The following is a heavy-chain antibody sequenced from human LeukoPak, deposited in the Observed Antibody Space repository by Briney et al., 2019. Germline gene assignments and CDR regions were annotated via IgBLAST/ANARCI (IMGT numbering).Heavy chain of an antibody. CDR3: ARDSDWILFDY. Sequence: PGGSLRLSCAASGFTLNTYWMHWVRQAPGKGLVWVARVNREGTTTAYADSVKGRFIISRDNSKNTLYLQMNNLRAEDTAVYYCARDSDWILFDYWGQGTPVTVSS. CDR2: VNREGTTT. J-gene: IGHJ4*02. CDR1: GFTLNTYW. V-gene: IGHV3-74*03. D-gene: IGHD2-2*03.